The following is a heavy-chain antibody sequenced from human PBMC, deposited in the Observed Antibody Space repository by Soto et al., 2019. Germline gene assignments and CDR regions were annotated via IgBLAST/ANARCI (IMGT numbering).Heavy chain of an antibody. CDR2: ISGSGGST. CDR1: GFTFSSYA. Sequence: EVQLLESGGGLVQPGGSLRLSCAASGFTFSSYAMSWVRQAPGKGLEWVSAISGSGGSTYYADSVKGRFTISRDNSKNTLYLQMNSLRAEDTAVYYCAKDGTQARQDYYYYMDVWGKGTTVTVSS. CDR3: AKDGTQARQDYYYYMDV. V-gene: IGHV3-23*01. J-gene: IGHJ6*03.